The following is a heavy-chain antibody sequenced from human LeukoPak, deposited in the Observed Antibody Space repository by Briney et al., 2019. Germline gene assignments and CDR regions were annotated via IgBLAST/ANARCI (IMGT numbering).Heavy chain of an antibody. CDR2: ISGNGDST. J-gene: IGHJ4*02. V-gene: IGHV3-23*01. CDR3: AKGGYTSSWFWVY. Sequence: GGSLRLSCATSQFNFNKFGMTWVRQAPGKGLEWVSSISGNGDSTQYADSVQGRFAISRDNSKNTLYLQMNSLRAEDTAVYFCAKGGYTSSWFWVYWGQGSLVTVSS. CDR1: QFNFNKFG. D-gene: IGHD6-13*01.